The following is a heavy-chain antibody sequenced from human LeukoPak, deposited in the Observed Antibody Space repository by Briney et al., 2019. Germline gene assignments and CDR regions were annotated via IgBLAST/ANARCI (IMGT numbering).Heavy chain of an antibody. CDR2: VYYSGST. CDR3: ARANLYNWFDP. CDR1: GGSISNYY. V-gene: IGHV4-59*01. J-gene: IGHJ5*02. Sequence: EXXSLTCTVSGGSISNYYWSWIRQPPGKGLEWIGYVYYSGSTNYNPSLKSRGTISVDTSKNQFSLKLSSVTAAYTAVYYCARANLYNWFDPWGQGTLVTVSS.